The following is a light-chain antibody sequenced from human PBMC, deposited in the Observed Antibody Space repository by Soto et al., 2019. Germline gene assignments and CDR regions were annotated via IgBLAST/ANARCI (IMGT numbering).Light chain of an antibody. Sequence: EIVLTQSPASLSLSPGERATLSCRASQSVNSNLAWYQHKPGQAPRLLIYDASNRATGIPARFSGSGSGTDFTLTVSNLEPEDFAVYYCQHGSDWPPFTFGQGTRLE. CDR1: QSVNSN. J-gene: IGKJ5*01. V-gene: IGKV3-11*01. CDR3: QHGSDWPPFT. CDR2: DAS.